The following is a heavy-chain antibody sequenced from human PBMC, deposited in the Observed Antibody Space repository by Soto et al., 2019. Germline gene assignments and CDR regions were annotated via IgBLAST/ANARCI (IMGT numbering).Heavy chain of an antibody. Sequence: EVQLVESGGGLVKPGGSLRLSCAASGFTFNNAWMNWVRQAPGKGLEWVGRIKSKTDGGTTDYAAPVKGRFTISRDDSKNTLYLQMTSLKTEDTAVYYCTTDAPTVTRNWFDPWGQGTLVTVSS. V-gene: IGHV3-15*07. CDR1: GFTFNNAW. D-gene: IGHD4-17*01. CDR2: IKSKTDGGTT. CDR3: TTDAPTVTRNWFDP. J-gene: IGHJ5*02.